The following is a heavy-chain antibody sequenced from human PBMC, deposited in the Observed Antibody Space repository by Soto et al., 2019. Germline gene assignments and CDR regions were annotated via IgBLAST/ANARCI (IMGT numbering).Heavy chain of an antibody. D-gene: IGHD4-17*01. Sequence: PSETLSLTCAVSGGSISSSNWWSWVRQPPGKGLEWIGEIYHSGSTNYNPSLKSRVTISVDKSKNQFSLKLSSVTAADTAVYYCARTRYTVTTDYYGMDVWGQGTTVTVSS. J-gene: IGHJ6*02. CDR2: IYHSGST. CDR1: GGSISSSNW. V-gene: IGHV4-4*02. CDR3: ARTRYTVTTDYYGMDV.